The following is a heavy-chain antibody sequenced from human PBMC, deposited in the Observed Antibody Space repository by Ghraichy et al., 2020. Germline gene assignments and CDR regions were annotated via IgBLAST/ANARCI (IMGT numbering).Heavy chain of an antibody. Sequence: GGSLRLSCAASGFTFSSYSMNWVRQAPGKGLEWVSSISSSSSYIYYADSVKGRFTISRDNAKNSLYLQMNSLRADDTAVYYWSRDPPTTRGRYYFDYWGQGTLVTVSS. CDR3: SRDPPTTRGRYYFDY. D-gene: IGHD5-12*01. CDR2: ISSSSSYI. J-gene: IGHJ4*02. V-gene: IGHV3-21*01. CDR1: GFTFSSYS.